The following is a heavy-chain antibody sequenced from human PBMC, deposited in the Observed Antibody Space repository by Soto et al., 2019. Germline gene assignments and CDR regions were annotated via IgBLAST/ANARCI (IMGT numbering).Heavy chain of an antibody. D-gene: IGHD6-25*01. CDR2: VRGAGDNT. J-gene: IGHJ6*03. Sequence: EVQLLESGGGLTQPGGSLRLSCAASGLTFSNYAMIWVRQAPGKGLEWVSAVRGAGDNTYYADSVKGRFTIARDNSENTVYLQMDGLRAEDTAIYYCAKVSQAAYHYYMDVWGKGTTVTVSS. V-gene: IGHV3-23*01. CDR3: AKVSQAAYHYYMDV. CDR1: GLTFSNYA.